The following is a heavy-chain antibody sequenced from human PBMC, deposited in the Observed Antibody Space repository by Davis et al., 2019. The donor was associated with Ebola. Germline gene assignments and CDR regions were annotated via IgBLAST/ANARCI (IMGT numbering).Heavy chain of an antibody. J-gene: IGHJ6*02. CDR2: ISSSDSTI. D-gene: IGHD1-14*01. CDR1: GFTFSSYS. CDR3: AREWLEPPYGMDV. Sequence: GGSLRLSCAASGFTFSSYSMNWVRQAPGKGLEWVSYISSSDSTIYYADSVKGRFTISRDNAKKSLYLQMNSLRAEDTAVYYCAREWLEPPYGMDVWGQGTTVTVSS. V-gene: IGHV3-48*04.